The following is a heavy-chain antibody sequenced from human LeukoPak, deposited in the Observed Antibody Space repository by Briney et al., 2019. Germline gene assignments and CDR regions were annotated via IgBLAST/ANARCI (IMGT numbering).Heavy chain of an antibody. CDR3: ARGLVPAAIFHYYYYYGMDV. J-gene: IGHJ6*02. D-gene: IGHD2-2*02. CDR2: ISSSGSTI. V-gene: IGHV3-11*04. CDR1: GFTFSDYY. Sequence: GGSLRLSCAASGFTFSDYYMSWIRQAPGKGLEWVSYISSSGSTIYYADSVKGRFTISRDNAKNSLYLQMNSLRAEDTAVYYCARGLVPAAIFHYYYYYGMDVWGQGTTVTVSS.